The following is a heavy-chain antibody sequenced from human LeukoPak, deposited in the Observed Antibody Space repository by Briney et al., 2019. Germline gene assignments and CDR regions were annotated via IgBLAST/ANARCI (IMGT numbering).Heavy chain of an antibody. Sequence: SVKVSCKASGGTFSSYAISWVRQAPGQGLEWMGGIIPIFGTANYAQKFQGRVTITADESTSTAYMELSSLRSEDTAVYYCARVMVDFWSSNWFDPWGQGTLVTVSS. D-gene: IGHD3-3*01. J-gene: IGHJ5*02. CDR1: GGTFSSYA. V-gene: IGHV1-69*13. CDR3: ARVMVDFWSSNWFDP. CDR2: IIPIFGTA.